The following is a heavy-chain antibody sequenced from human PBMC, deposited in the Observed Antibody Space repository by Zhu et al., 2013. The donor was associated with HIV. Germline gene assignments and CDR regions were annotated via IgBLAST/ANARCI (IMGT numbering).Heavy chain of an antibody. CDR1: GYTFSDYY. CDR3: ARDHSAAARRGFDY. CDR2: INPYNGDT. J-gene: IGHJ4*02. V-gene: IGHV1-18*01. D-gene: IGHD6-13*01. Sequence: HLVQSGAEVKKPGASVKVSCKASGYTFSDYYINWVRQAPGQGLEWMGWINPYNGDTKYARRFQGRVTMSTDTSTNTAYMEVRTLRSDDTAVYFCARDHSAAARRGFDYWAQGTLVTVSS.